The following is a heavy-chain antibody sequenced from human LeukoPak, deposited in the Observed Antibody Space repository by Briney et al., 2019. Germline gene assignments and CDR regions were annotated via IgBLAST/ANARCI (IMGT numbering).Heavy chain of an antibody. Sequence: GGSLRPSCVASGFTFSNYGIHWVRQAPGKGLEWVAFIRYDGRNKYYADSVKGRFTISRDNSKNTLYLQMSSLRAEDTAVYYCAKDYYDYVWGSYRFPDYWGQGTLVTVSS. D-gene: IGHD3-16*02. CDR2: IRYDGRNK. J-gene: IGHJ4*02. CDR1: GFTFSNYG. V-gene: IGHV3-30*02. CDR3: AKDYYDYVWGSYRFPDY.